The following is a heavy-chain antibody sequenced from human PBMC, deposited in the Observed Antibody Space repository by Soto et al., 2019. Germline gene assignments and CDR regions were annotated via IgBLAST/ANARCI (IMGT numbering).Heavy chain of an antibody. D-gene: IGHD1-26*01. CDR2: IWYDGSNK. CDR1: GFTFSSYG. Sequence: GGSLRLSCAASGFTFSSYGMHWVRQAPGKGLEWVAVIWYDGSNKYYADSVKGRFTISRDNSKNTLYLQMNSLRAEDTAVYYCARSPYSGIFEDLYYFDYWGQGALVTVSS. V-gene: IGHV3-33*01. CDR3: ARSPYSGIFEDLYYFDY. J-gene: IGHJ4*02.